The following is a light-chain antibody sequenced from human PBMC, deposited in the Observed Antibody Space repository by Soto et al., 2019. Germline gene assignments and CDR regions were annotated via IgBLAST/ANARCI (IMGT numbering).Light chain of an antibody. Sequence: QSVLAQPPSVSGSPGQSVTISCTGTSSDVGSYNRVSWYQQPPGTAPKLMIYEVSNRPSGVPDRFSGSKSGNTASLTISGLQAEDEADYYCSSYTSSSTYGFGTGTKATVL. V-gene: IGLV2-18*02. CDR3: SSYTSSSTYG. CDR1: SSDVGSYNR. CDR2: EVS. J-gene: IGLJ1*01.